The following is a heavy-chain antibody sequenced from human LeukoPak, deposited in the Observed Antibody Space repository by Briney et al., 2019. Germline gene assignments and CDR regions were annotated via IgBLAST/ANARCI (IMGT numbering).Heavy chain of an antibody. V-gene: IGHV3-21*01. J-gene: IGHJ4*02. D-gene: IGHD3-10*01. CDR2: ISSSSSYI. Sequence: PGGSLRLSCAASGFTFSSYSMNWVRQAPGKGLEWVSSISSSSSYICYADSVKGRFTISRDNAKNSLYLQMNSLRAEDTAVYYCAREAKYGSGSPDYWGQGTLVTVSS. CDR1: GFTFSSYS. CDR3: AREAKYGSGSPDY.